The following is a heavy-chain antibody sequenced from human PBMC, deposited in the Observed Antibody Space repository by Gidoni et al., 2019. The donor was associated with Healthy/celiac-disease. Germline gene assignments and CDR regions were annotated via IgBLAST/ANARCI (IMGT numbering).Heavy chain of an antibody. V-gene: IGHV3-21*01. CDR1: GCTFSSYS. J-gene: IGHJ4*02. Sequence: DVQLVEDGGGLVKPGGSRRLSCAAYGCTFSSYSMNWVRQAPGKGLAWVSSISSSSSYIYYADSVKGRFTISRDNAKNSLYLQMNSLRAEDTAVYYCASMSRGSGWYGRDWGQGTLVTVSS. D-gene: IGHD6-19*01. CDR2: ISSSSSYI. CDR3: ASMSRGSGWYGRD.